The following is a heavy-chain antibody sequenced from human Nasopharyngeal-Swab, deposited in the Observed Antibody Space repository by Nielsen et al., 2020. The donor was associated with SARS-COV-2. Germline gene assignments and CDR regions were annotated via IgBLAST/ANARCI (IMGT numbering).Heavy chain of an antibody. CDR2: IKSDGSST. J-gene: IGHJ4*02. CDR1: GFTFSSYW. V-gene: IGHV3-74*01. D-gene: IGHD3-9*01. Sequence: GESLKIPCTASGFTFSSYWMHWVRQAPGKGLVWVSRIKSDGSSTSYADSVKGRFTISRDNAKNTLYLQMNSLRAEDTAVYYCASPKNYDILTGTNYWGQGTLVTVSS. CDR3: ASPKNYDILTGTNY.